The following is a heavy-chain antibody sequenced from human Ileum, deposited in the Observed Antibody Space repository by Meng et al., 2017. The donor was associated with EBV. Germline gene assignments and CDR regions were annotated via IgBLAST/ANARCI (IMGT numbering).Heavy chain of an antibody. J-gene: IGHJ4*02. V-gene: IGHV4-39*01. D-gene: IGHD6-19*01. Sequence: PQSPGAGPGLVKPSGALSLTCTVSGVSIDRSGYNWGWIRQSPGKGLEWMGNIYYSGTTYYNPSLKSRVTISVDTSKNQFSLKLSSVTAADTAVYYCARGYSSGWYYFDYWGQGTLVTVSS. CDR3: ARGYSSGWYYFDY. CDR2: IYYSGTT. CDR1: GVSIDRSGYN.